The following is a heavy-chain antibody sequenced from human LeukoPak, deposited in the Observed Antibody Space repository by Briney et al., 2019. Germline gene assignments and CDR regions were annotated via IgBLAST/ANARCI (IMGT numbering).Heavy chain of an antibody. CDR1: GFRFSSNA. D-gene: IGHD3-16*01. CDR2: ISGSGGST. V-gene: IGHV3-23*01. Sequence: GGSLTLSCAASGFRFSSNAMSWVRQAPGKGLEWVSGISGSGGSTNYADSVKGRLTISRDTSKSTLYLQMNRLRGEDTAIYYCVAYDPLDYWGQGTLVTVSS. J-gene: IGHJ4*02. CDR3: VAYDPLDY.